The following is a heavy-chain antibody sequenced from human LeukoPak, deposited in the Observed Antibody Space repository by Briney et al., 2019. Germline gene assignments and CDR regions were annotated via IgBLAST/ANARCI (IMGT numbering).Heavy chain of an antibody. CDR2: INPSGGST. V-gene: IGHV1-46*01. CDR1: GYTFTGYY. D-gene: IGHD4-23*01. Sequence: GASVKVSCKASGYTFTGYYMHWVRQAPGQGLEWMGWINPSGGSTSYAQKFQGRVTMTRDMSTSTVYMELSSLRSEDTAVYYCARVHQRGLRWYLPPDYWGQGTLVTVSS. CDR3: ARVHQRGLRWYLPPDY. J-gene: IGHJ4*02.